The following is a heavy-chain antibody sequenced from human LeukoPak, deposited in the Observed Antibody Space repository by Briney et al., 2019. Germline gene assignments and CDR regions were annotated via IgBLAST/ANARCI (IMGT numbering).Heavy chain of an antibody. CDR3: ASDPTPERRKPNWFDP. Sequence: GGSLRLSCAASGFAFSSYSMNWVRQAPGKGLEWVSYISSSSTTVYYAESVKGRFTISRDNAKNSLYLQMNSLRDEDTAVYYCASDPTPERRKPNWFDPWGQGTLVTVSS. D-gene: IGHD1-1*01. V-gene: IGHV3-48*02. CDR2: ISSSSTTV. J-gene: IGHJ5*01. CDR1: GFAFSSYS.